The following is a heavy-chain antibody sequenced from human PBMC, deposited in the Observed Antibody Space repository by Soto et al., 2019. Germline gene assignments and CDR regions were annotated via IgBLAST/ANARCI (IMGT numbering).Heavy chain of an antibody. D-gene: IGHD6-13*01. V-gene: IGHV1-2*04. Sequence: ASVKVSCKASGYTFTGYYMHWVRQAPGQGLEWMGWINPNSGGTNYAQKFQGWVTMTRDTSISTAYMELSRLRSDDTAVYYCARLRRGGIAAAGTPYNWFDPWGQGTLVTVS. CDR3: ARLRRGGIAAAGTPYNWFDP. J-gene: IGHJ5*02. CDR1: GYTFTGYY. CDR2: INPNSGGT.